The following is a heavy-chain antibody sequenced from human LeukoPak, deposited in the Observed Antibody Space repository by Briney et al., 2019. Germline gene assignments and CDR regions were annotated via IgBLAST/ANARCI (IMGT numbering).Heavy chain of an antibody. CDR2: INPSGGST. V-gene: IGHV1-46*01. CDR3: ARMGSSSWYYYYGMDV. Sequence: ASVKVSCKASGYTFTSYYMHWVRQAPGQGLEWMGIINPSGGSTSYAQKFQGRVTMTRDTSTSTVYMELSSLRSEDTAVYYCARMGSSSWYYYYGMDVWGHGTTVTVSS. D-gene: IGHD6-6*01. J-gene: IGHJ6*02. CDR1: GYTFTSYY.